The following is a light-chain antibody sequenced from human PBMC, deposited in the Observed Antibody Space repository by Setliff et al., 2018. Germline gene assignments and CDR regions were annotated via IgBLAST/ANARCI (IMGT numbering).Light chain of an antibody. V-gene: IGLV2-23*02. CDR1: STDVGTFDL. CDR2: EVS. J-gene: IGLJ1*01. CDR3: QSYGGSPDFYV. Sequence: QSALTQPASVSASPGQSITISCTGTSTDVGTFDLVSWYQQHPGKAPKLMIYEVSQRPSGVSNRFSGSKSGNTASLTISGLQAEDEADYYCQSYGGSPDFYVFGTGTKV.